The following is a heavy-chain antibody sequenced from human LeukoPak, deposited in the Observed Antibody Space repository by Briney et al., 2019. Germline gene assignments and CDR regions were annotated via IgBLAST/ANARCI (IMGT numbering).Heavy chain of an antibody. CDR2: INPNSGGT. V-gene: IGHV1-2*02. CDR1: GYTFTGYY. D-gene: IGHD2-15*01. J-gene: IGHJ5*02. Sequence: ASVKVSCKASGYTFTGYYMRWVRQAPGQGLEWMGWINPNSGGTNYAQKFQGRVTMTRDTSISTAYMELSRLRSDDTAVYYCARVAPEVYCSGGSCLHGYWFDPWGQGTLVTVSS. CDR3: ARVAPEVYCSGGSCLHGYWFDP.